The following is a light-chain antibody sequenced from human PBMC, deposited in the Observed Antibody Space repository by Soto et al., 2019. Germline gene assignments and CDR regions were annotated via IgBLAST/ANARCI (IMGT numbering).Light chain of an antibody. CDR2: SAF. CDR1: QSVSSN. V-gene: IGKV3-15*01. CDR3: QQSFSTPT. Sequence: ERVMTQSPATLSVSPGERVTLSCRASQSVSSNLAWYQQKPGQAPRLLIYSAFFRATGIPARFSGSGSGTEFTLTISSLQSEDFATYYCQQSFSTPTFGQGRRLE. J-gene: IGKJ5*01.